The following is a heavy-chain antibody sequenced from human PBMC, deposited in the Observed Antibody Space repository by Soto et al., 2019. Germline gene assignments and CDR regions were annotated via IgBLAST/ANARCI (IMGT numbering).Heavy chain of an antibody. CDR1: GGSISSYY. CDR3: ASSAGVDQLLSR. D-gene: IGHD2-2*01. CDR2: IYYSGST. J-gene: IGHJ4*02. Sequence: SETLSLTCTVSGGSISSYYWSWIRQPPGKGLEWIGYIYYSGSTNYNPSLKSRVTISVDTSKNQFSLKLSSVTAADTAVYYCASSAGVDQLLSRWGQGTLVTVSS. V-gene: IGHV4-59*01.